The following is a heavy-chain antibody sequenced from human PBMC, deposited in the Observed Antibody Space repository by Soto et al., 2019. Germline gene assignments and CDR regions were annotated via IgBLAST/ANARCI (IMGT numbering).Heavy chain of an antibody. CDR1: GFTFSSYA. D-gene: IGHD3-3*01. CDR2: ISYDGSNK. V-gene: IGHV3-30-3*01. CDR3: ARGYYDFWSGYLYYYGMDV. Sequence: GGSLRLSCAASGFTFSSYAMHWVRQAPGKGLEWVAVISYDGSNKYYADSVKGRFTISRDNSKNTLYLQMNSLRAEDTAVYYCARGYYDFWSGYLYYYGMDVWGQGTTVTVSS. J-gene: IGHJ6*02.